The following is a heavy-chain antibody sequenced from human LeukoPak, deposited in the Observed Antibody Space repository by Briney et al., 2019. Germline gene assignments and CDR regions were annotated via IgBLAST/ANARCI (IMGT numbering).Heavy chain of an antibody. CDR3: ASSHIVVVPAAISYYYYYGMDV. CDR2: IIPIFGTA. CDR1: GGTFSSYA. Sequence: SVKVSCKASGGTFSSYAISWVRQAPGQGLEWMGGIIPIFGTANYAQKFQGRVTITADESTSTAYMELSSLRSEDTAVYYCASSHIVVVPAAISYYYYYGMDVWGKGTTVTVSS. D-gene: IGHD2-2*01. J-gene: IGHJ6*04. V-gene: IGHV1-69*01.